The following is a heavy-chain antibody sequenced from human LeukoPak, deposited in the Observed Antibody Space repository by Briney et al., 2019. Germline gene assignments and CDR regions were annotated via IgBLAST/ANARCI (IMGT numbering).Heavy chain of an antibody. V-gene: IGHV1-46*01. CDR3: ARFPNTAMVMGLEYYYYGMDV. CDR2: INPSGGST. D-gene: IGHD5-18*01. Sequence: ASVKVSCKASGYTFTSYYMHWVRQAPGQRLEWMGIINPSGGSTSYAQKFQGRVTMTRDTSMSTVYMELSSLRSEDTAVYYCARFPNTAMVMGLEYYYYGMDVWGQGTTVTVSS. CDR1: GYTFTSYY. J-gene: IGHJ6*02.